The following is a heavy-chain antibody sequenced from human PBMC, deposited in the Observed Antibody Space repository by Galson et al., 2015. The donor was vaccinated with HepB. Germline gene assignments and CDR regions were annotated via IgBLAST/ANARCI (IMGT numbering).Heavy chain of an antibody. Sequence: SVKVSCKASGYAFSSYSINWVRQAPGQGLEWVGWFNPYNRDTNFARKFQGRVTMTTDTFKSSAYMELTILRPADTAVYYCARGALVAVVGGTQNNWFGPWGQGTLVTVSS. CDR3: ARGALVAVVGGTQNNWFGP. CDR1: GYAFSSYS. D-gene: IGHD2-15*01. CDR2: FNPYNRDT. V-gene: IGHV1-18*01. J-gene: IGHJ5*02.